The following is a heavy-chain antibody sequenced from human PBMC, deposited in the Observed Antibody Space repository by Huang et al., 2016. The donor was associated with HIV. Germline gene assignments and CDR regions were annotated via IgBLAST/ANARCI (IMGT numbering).Heavy chain of an antibody. CDR1: GGSIRSDNYY. Sequence: QLQLQESGPGLVKPSETLSLTCTVSGGSIRSDNYYWGWIRQPPGKGLAWIGSIYYSGSTYYSPALKRRGTITVDTSKNHFSLRMRSVTAADTAVYYCARLPGSITMIRGVITDPYWGQGTLVTVSS. D-gene: IGHD3-10*01. CDR2: IYYSGST. CDR3: ARLPGSITMIRGVITDPY. V-gene: IGHV4-39*02. J-gene: IGHJ4*02.